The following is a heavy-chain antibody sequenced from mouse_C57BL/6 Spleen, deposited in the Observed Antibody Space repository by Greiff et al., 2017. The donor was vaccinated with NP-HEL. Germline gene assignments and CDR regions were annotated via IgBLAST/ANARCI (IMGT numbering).Heavy chain of an antibody. Sequence: VQLQQSGTVLARPGASVKMSCKTSGYTFTSYWMHWVKQRPGQGLEWIGAIYPGNSDTSYNQKFKGKAKLTAVTSASTAYMELSSLTNEDSAVYYCTRGDYSNSGFDYWGQGTTLTVSS. CDR3: TRGDYSNSGFDY. CDR2: IYPGNSDT. J-gene: IGHJ2*01. D-gene: IGHD2-5*01. V-gene: IGHV1-5*01. CDR1: GYTFTSYW.